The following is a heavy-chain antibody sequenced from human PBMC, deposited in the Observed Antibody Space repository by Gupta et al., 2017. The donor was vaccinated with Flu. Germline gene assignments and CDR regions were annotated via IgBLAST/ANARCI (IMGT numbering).Heavy chain of an antibody. CDR1: GFTFSSYG. CDR2: ISYDGSNK. V-gene: IGHV3-30*18. J-gene: IGHJ6*02. CDR3: AKDQVVVAATPHYGMDV. Sequence: QVQLVESGGGVVQPGRSLRLSCAASGFTFSSYGMPWVRQAPGKGLEWVAVISYDGSNKYYADSVKGRFTISRDNSKNTLYLQMNSLRAEDTAVYYCAKDQVVVAATPHYGMDVWGQGTTVTVAS. D-gene: IGHD2-15*01.